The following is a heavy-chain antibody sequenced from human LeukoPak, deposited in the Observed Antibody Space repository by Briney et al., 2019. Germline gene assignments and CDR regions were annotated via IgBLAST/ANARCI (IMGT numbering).Heavy chain of an antibody. D-gene: IGHD2-2*01. CDR3: ARGQFVVVPAASFPFDY. V-gene: IGHV1-8*01. Sequence: ASVKVSCKASGYTFTSYDINWVRQATGQGLEWMGLMNPNSGNTGYAQKFQGRVTMTRNTSISTAYMELSSLRSEDTAVYYCARGQFVVVPAASFPFDYWGQGTLVTVSS. J-gene: IGHJ4*02. CDR1: GYTFTSYD. CDR2: MNPNSGNT.